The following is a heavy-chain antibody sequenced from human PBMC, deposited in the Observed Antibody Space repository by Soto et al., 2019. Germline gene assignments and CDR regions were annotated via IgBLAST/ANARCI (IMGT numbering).Heavy chain of an antibody. Sequence: QPGGSLRLSCAASGFTFSSYEMNWVRQAPGKGLEWVSYISSSGSTIYYADSVKGRFTISRDNAKNSLYLQMNSLRAEDTAVYYCERDAMVRGFDPWGQGTLVTVSS. V-gene: IGHV3-48*03. CDR2: ISSSGSTI. CDR1: GFTFSSYE. D-gene: IGHD3-10*01. J-gene: IGHJ5*02. CDR3: ERDAMVRGFDP.